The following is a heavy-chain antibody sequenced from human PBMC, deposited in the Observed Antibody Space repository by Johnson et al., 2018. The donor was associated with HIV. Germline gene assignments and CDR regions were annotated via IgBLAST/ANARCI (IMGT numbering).Heavy chain of an antibody. Sequence: VQLVESGGGVVRPGGSLRLPCAASGFTFDDYGMSWVRQAPGKGLEWVSGISWNGGSTGYADSVKGRFTISRDNSKKTLYLQMNSLRTEDTAVYYCAKDRVEEVVVHDAFDIWGQGTMVTVSS. CDR1: GFTFDDYG. CDR2: ISWNGGST. D-gene: IGHD3-22*01. CDR3: AKDRVEEVVVHDAFDI. J-gene: IGHJ3*02. V-gene: IGHV3-20*04.